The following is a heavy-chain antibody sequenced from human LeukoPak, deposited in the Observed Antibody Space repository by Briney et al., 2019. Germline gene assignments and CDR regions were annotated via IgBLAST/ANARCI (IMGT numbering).Heavy chain of an antibody. CDR1: GFTFSSYA. Sequence: GGSLRLSCAASGFTFSSYAMSWVRQAPGKGLEWVSAISGSGGSTYYADSVKGRFTISRDNAKNSLYLQMNSLRAEDTAVYYCARDPPYYDSSGYYYALYYFDYWGQGTLVTVSS. CDR2: ISGSGGST. CDR3: ARDPPYYDSSGYYYALYYFDY. V-gene: IGHV3-23*01. D-gene: IGHD3-22*01. J-gene: IGHJ4*02.